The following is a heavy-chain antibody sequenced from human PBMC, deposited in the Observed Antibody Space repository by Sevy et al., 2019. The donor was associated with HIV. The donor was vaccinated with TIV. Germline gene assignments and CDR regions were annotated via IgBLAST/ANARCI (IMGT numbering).Heavy chain of an antibody. J-gene: IGHJ6*02. CDR3: ARSDPYYYYGMDV. CDR2: IIPIFGTA. Sequence: ASVKVSCKASGGTFSSYAISWVRQAPGQGLEWMGGIIPIFGTANYAQKFQGRVTITADESTSTAYMELSSLRSEDTAVYYCARSDPYYYYGMDVWGQGTTVTVSS. CDR1: GGTFSSYA. V-gene: IGHV1-69*13.